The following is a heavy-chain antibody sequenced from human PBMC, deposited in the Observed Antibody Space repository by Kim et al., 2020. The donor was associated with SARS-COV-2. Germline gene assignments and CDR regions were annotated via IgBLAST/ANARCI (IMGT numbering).Heavy chain of an antibody. J-gene: IGHJ4*02. CDR1: GGSISSSSYY. Sequence: SETLSLTCTVSGGSISSSSYYSGWIRQPPGKGLEWIGSIYYSGSTYYNPSLKSRVTISVDTSKNQFSLKLSSVTAADTAVYYCARLDGGYWGQGTLVTVSS. CDR3: ARLDGGY. V-gene: IGHV4-39*01. CDR2: IYYSGST. D-gene: IGHD3-10*01.